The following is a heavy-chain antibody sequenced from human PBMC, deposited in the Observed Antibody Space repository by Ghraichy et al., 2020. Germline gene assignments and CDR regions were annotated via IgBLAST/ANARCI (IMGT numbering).Heavy chain of an antibody. D-gene: IGHD3-22*01. CDR3: ARELSRIPYYDGSGFDFDV. Sequence: ASVKVSCKASGYTFNAHFIHWVRQAPGQGLEWMGWTNPKIGITNYAQKFQGRVAMTADPSVSAAYMELSWLTSDDTAVYFCARELSRIPYYDGSGFDFDVWGQGTLVTVSS. J-gene: IGHJ5*02. CDR2: TNPKIGIT. V-gene: IGHV1-2*02. CDR1: GYTFNAHF.